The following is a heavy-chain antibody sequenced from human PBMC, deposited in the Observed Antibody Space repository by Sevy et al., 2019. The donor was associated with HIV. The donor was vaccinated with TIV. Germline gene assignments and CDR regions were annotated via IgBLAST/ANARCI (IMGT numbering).Heavy chain of an antibody. CDR1: GASMSGYY. J-gene: IGHJ4*02. CDR2: IYDTGDT. V-gene: IGHV4-59*13. D-gene: IGHD1-1*01. Sequence: SETLSLTYTLSGASMSGYYWIWIRQPPGKGLEWIGYIYDTGDTNFNPSLKSRVTISQDTSKTQFSLSLSSVNTADTAVYYCARGRSNFRYWSQGTLVTVSS. CDR3: ARGRSNFRY.